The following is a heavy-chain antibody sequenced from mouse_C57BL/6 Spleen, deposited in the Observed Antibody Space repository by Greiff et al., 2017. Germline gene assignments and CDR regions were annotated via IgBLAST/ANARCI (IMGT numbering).Heavy chain of an antibody. D-gene: IGHD2-3*01. CDR2: IRYDGSN. CDR1: GYSITSGYY. J-gene: IGHJ4*01. Sequence: EVKLQESGPGLVKPSQSLSLTCSVTGYSITSGYYWNWIRQFPGNKLEWMGYIRYDGSNNYNPSLKNRISITRDTSKNQFFLKLNSVTTEDTATYYCARLNDGYPYYAMDYWGQGTSVTVSS. CDR3: ARLNDGYPYYAMDY. V-gene: IGHV3-6*01.